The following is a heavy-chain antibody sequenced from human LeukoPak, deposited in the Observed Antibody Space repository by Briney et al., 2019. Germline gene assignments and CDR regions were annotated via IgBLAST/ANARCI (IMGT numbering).Heavy chain of an antibody. CDR2: ISWNSGSI. D-gene: IGHD6-13*01. Sequence: AGRSLRLSCAASGFTFDDYAMHWVRQAPGKGLERVSGISWNSGSIGYADSVKGRFTISRDNAKNSLYLQMSSLRAEDTALYYCAKLASAGRYAFDIWGQGTMVTVSS. V-gene: IGHV3-9*01. J-gene: IGHJ3*02. CDR1: GFTFDDYA. CDR3: AKLASAGRYAFDI.